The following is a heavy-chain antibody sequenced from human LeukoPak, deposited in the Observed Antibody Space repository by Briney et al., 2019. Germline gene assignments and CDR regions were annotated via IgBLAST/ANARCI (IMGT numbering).Heavy chain of an antibody. CDR1: GFTFSSYA. D-gene: IGHD2-21*02. Sequence: GRSLRLSCAASGFTFSSYAMHWVRQAPGKGLEWVAVISYDGSIKYYADSVKGRFTISRDNSKNTLYLQMNSLRAEDTAVYYCARDRDGHYFDYWGQGTLVTVSS. J-gene: IGHJ4*02. V-gene: IGHV3-30*04. CDR2: ISYDGSIK. CDR3: ARDRDGHYFDY.